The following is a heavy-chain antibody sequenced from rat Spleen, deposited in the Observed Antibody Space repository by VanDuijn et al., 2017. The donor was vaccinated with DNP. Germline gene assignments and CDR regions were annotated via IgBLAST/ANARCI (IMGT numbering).Heavy chain of an antibody. Sequence: QVQLKESGPGLVQPSQTLSLTCTVSGFSLTSYRVHWVRQPPGKGPEWVGVLGIYGDTSYSSALKARLSISRDTSKSQVFLKMDSLQTEDTATYFCARDNSGYAMDAWGQGTSVTVSS. CDR1: GFSLTSYR. V-gene: IGHV2-32*01. J-gene: IGHJ4*01. D-gene: IGHD4-3*01. CDR3: ARDNSGYAMDA. CDR2: LGIYGDT.